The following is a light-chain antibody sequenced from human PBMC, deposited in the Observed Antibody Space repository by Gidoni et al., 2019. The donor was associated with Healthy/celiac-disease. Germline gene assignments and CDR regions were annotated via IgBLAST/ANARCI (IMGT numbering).Light chain of an antibody. V-gene: IGLV3-1*01. J-gene: IGLJ2*01. CDR1: TLGDKY. CDR3: QAWDSSTDVV. Sequence: SYELTQPPSVSVSPGQTASITCSGDTLGDKYACWYQQKPGQSPVLVIYQDSKRPSGSPERFSGSNSGNTATLTISGTQAMDEADYYCQAWDSSTDVVFGGGTKLTVL. CDR2: QDS.